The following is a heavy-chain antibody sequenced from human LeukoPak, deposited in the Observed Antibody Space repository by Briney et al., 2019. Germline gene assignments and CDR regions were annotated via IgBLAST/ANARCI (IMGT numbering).Heavy chain of an antibody. D-gene: IGHD3-22*01. V-gene: IGHV4-4*07. CDR1: GGSISTHY. Sequence: SETLSLTCTVSGGSISTHYCNWVRQPAGKGLEWIGRIYTSGSTNYNPSLKSRVTMSVDTSKNQFSLKLSSATAADTAVYYCARDAGSMMTSLDYWGQGTLVTVSS. J-gene: IGHJ4*02. CDR2: IYTSGST. CDR3: ARDAGSMMTSLDY.